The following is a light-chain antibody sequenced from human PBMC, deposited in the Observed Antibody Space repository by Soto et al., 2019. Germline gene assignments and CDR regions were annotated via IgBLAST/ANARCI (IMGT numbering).Light chain of an antibody. V-gene: IGKV1-39*01. Sequence: DIQMTQSPSSLSASVGDRVTITCRARQSISSYLNWYQQKPGKAPKLLIYAASSLQSGVPSRFSGSGSGTDFTLTISSLQPEDFATYYCQQSYSTLWTFGQGTKGEIK. CDR3: QQSYSTLWT. CDR1: QSISSY. CDR2: AAS. J-gene: IGKJ1*01.